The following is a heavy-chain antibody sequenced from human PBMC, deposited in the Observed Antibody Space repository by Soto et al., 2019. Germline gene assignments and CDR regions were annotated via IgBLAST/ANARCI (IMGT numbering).Heavy chain of an antibody. V-gene: IGHV1-18*01. Sequence: ASVKVSCKASGYTFTSYGISWVRQAPGQGLEWMGWISAYNGNTNYAQKLQGRVTMTTETSTSAAYMELRSLRSDDTAVYYCAGSPSTMYELRYFDWSTSGWEWFDPFGQGTLVTFSS. CDR2: ISAYNGNT. CDR1: GYTFTSYG. J-gene: IGHJ5*02. CDR3: AGSPSTMYELRYFDWSTSGWEWFDP. D-gene: IGHD3-9*01.